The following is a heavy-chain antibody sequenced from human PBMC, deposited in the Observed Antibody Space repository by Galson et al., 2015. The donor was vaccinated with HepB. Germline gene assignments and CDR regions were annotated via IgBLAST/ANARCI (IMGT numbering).Heavy chain of an antibody. CDR2: FSVSGSTI. D-gene: IGHD2-21*02. CDR3: ARTASGDCDY. CDR1: GFTFSNYE. Sequence: SLRLSCAASGFTFSNYEMNWVRQAPGKGLEWVSYFSVSGSTIYYSDSVKGRFTISRDNAKNSLYLQMNSLRAEDTGLYYCARTASGDCDYWGQGTLVTVSS. J-gene: IGHJ4*02. V-gene: IGHV3-48*03.